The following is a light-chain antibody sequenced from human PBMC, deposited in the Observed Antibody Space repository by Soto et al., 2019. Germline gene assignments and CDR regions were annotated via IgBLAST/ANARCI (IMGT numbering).Light chain of an antibody. CDR2: GTS. J-gene: IGLJ3*02. CDR1: ASSIGANYD. CDR3: QSYDFTLGAFWV. Sequence: QSVLTQPPSVSGAPGQSGTIACAWWASSIGANYDVHWYQQLPGTAPKLLIYGTSNRPSGVPDRFSGSKSGTSASLAITGLQAEDEAHYFCQSYDFTLGAFWVFGGGSKVTVL. V-gene: IGLV1-40*01.